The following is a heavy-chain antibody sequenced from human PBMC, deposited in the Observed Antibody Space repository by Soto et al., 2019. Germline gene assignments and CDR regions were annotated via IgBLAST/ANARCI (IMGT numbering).Heavy chain of an antibody. V-gene: IGHV3-73*01. CDR2: IGSRGGNYAT. D-gene: IGHD3-3*01. Sequence: PGGSLRLSCSASGVTLGASALQWARQASGKGLEWLGCIGSRGGNYATTYAASVKGRFAISRDDSKKTAYLQMNSLESEDTAVYYCSGDDSDRFFNWGRETLVTVSS. J-gene: IGHJ4*02. CDR3: SGDDSDRFFN. CDR1: GVTLGASA.